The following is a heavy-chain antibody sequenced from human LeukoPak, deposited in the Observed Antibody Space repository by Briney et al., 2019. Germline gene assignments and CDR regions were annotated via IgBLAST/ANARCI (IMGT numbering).Heavy chain of an antibody. D-gene: IGHD3-10*01. Sequence: PGGSLRLSCAASGFTFSSYWMSWVRQAPGKGLEWVANIKQDGSEKYYVDSVKGRFTISRGNAKNSLYLQMNSLRAEDTAVYYCARVSPYYYGSGSPEQFDYWGQGTLVAVSS. CDR1: GFTFSSYW. CDR3: ARVSPYYYGSGSPEQFDY. J-gene: IGHJ4*02. V-gene: IGHV3-7*01. CDR2: IKQDGSEK.